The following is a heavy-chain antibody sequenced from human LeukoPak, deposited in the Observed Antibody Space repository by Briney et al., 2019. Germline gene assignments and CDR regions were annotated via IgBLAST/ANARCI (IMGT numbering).Heavy chain of an antibody. CDR3: AKDQDSSGYYLPYFDY. CDR2: IWYDGSNK. V-gene: IGHV3-33*06. D-gene: IGHD3-22*01. Sequence: GRSLRLSCAASGFTFSSYGMHWVRQAPGKGLEWVAVIWYDGSNKYYADSVKGRFTISRDNSKNTLYLQMNSLRAEDTAVYYCAKDQDSSGYYLPYFDYWGQGTLVTVSS. CDR1: GFTFSSYG. J-gene: IGHJ4*02.